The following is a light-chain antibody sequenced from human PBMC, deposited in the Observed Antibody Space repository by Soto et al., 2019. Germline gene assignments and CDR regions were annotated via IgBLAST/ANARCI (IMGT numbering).Light chain of an antibody. J-gene: IGKJ3*01. CDR3: LQDYSYPRT. Sequence: AIQMTQSPSSLSASVGDRVTITCRESQGIRNDLGWYQQKPGKAPRLLIFATSTLHSGVPSRFSGSGFGTDFTLTISSLQPEDVATYYCLQDYSYPRTFGPGTKVDLK. V-gene: IGKV1-6*01. CDR2: ATS. CDR1: QGIRND.